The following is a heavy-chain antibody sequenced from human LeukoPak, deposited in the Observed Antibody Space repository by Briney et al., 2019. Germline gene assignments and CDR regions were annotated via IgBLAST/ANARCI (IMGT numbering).Heavy chain of an antibody. Sequence: ASVKVSCKTSGYTFTSYGISWVRQAPGQGLEWMGWISTYNGNTNYAQKVQGRVTMTTETSTSTAYMELRSLRSDDTAVYYYAIRSGTYPYYFDYWGPGTLVTVSS. D-gene: IGHD1-26*01. J-gene: IGHJ4*02. CDR1: GYTFTSYG. CDR2: ISTYNGNT. V-gene: IGHV1-18*01. CDR3: AIRSGTYPYYFDY.